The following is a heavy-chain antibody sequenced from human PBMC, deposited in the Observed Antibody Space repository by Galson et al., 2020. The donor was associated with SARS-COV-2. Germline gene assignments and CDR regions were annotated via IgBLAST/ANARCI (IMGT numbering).Heavy chain of an antibody. V-gene: IGHV3-33*01. CDR1: GFTFSSYG. J-gene: IGHJ4*02. CDR2: IWYDGSNK. CDR3: ARGRDSSGYYYADYFNY. Sequence: QLGESLKISCAASGFTFSSYGMHWVRQAPGKGLEWVAVIWYDGSNKYYADSVKGRFTISRDNSKNTLYLQMNSLRAEDTAVYYCARGRDSSGYYYADYFNYWAQGTLVTVSS. D-gene: IGHD3-22*01.